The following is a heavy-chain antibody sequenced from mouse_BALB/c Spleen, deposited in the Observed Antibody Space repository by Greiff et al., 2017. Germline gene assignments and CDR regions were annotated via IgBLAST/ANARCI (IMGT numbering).Heavy chain of an antibody. Sequence: DVMLVESGGGLVKPGGSLKLSCAASGFTFSSYTMSWVRQTPGKRLEWVATISSGGSYTYYPDSVKGRFTISRDNAKNTLYLQMSSLKSEDTAMYYCTSSYDGYYYYAMDYWGQGTSVTVSS. CDR3: TSSYDGYYYYAMDY. CDR1: GFTFSSYT. D-gene: IGHD2-3*01. V-gene: IGHV5-6-4*01. J-gene: IGHJ4*01. CDR2: ISSGGSYT.